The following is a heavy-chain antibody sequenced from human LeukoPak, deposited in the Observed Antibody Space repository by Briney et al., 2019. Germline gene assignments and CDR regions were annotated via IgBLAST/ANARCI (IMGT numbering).Heavy chain of an antibody. CDR3: AREGELWFGELR. CDR2: FYYSGST. V-gene: IGHV4-39*07. CDR1: GGSISSSSYY. Sequence: MTSETLSLTCTVSGGSISSSSYYWGWIRQPPGKGLEWIGSFYYSGSTYYNPSLKSRVAISVDTSKNQFSLKLSSVTAADTAVYYCAREGELWFGELRWGQGTLVTVSS. J-gene: IGHJ4*02. D-gene: IGHD3-10*01.